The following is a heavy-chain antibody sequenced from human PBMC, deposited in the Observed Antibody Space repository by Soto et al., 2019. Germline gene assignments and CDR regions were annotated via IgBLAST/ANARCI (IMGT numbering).Heavy chain of an antibody. Sequence: QVQLVQSGAEVKKPGASVKVSCKASGYTFTSYDISWVRQATGQGLEWMGWMNPNSGNTGYAQKFQGRVTMTRNTSISTAYMELSRLCFEEPAVYYCGGEKVGGAAGNWGPGTVVNV. J-gene: IGHJ4*02. CDR3: GGEKVGGAAGN. CDR2: MNPNSGNT. CDR1: GYTFTSYD. D-gene: IGHD6-13*01. V-gene: IGHV1-8*01.